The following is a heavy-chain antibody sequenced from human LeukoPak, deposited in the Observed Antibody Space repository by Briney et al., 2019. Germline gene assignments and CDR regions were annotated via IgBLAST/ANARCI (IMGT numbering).Heavy chain of an antibody. CDR3: ARDFGVGQVPMTTVSWFDP. Sequence: SQTLSLTCTVSGGSISSGSYYWRWIRQPAGKGLEWIGRIYTSGSTNYNPSLKSRVTISVDTSKNQFSLKLSSVTAADTAVYYCARDFGVGQVPMTTVSWFDPWGQGTLVTVSS. CDR1: GGSISSGSYY. D-gene: IGHD4-11*01. J-gene: IGHJ5*02. V-gene: IGHV4-61*02. CDR2: IYTSGST.